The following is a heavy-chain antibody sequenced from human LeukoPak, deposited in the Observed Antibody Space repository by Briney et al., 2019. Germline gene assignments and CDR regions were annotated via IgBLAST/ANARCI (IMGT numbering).Heavy chain of an antibody. V-gene: IGHV3-21*01. CDR3: ASLEDSSGWFHNFDY. D-gene: IGHD6-19*01. CDR1: GFTFSSYS. Sequence: GGSLRLSCAASGFTFSSYSMNWVRQAPGKGLEWVSSISSSSYIYYADSVKGRFTISRDNAKNSLYLQMNSLRAEDTAVYYCASLEDSSGWFHNFDYWGQGTLVTVSS. J-gene: IGHJ4*02. CDR2: ISSSSYI.